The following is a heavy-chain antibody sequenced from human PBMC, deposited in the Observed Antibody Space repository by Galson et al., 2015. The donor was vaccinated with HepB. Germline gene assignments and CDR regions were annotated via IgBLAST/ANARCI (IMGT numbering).Heavy chain of an antibody. V-gene: IGHV1-8*01. J-gene: IGHJ4*02. Sequence: SVKVSCKASGYIFANYDINWVRQAPGQGLEWMGWMNPNSGNTGYSQKFQGRVTMTRSTSINTAYMELSSLRSEDTAVYYCVREDMGSGSVTYLDSWGQGTLITVSS. CDR2: MNPNSGNT. CDR1: GYIFANYD. CDR3: VREDMGSGSVTYLDS. D-gene: IGHD3-10*01.